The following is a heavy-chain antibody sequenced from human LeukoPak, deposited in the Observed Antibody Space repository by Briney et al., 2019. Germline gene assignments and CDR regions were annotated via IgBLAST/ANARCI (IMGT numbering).Heavy chain of an antibody. CDR3: VRDWFLALDY. D-gene: IGHD3-10*01. Sequence: GGSLRLSCAASGFPSRSYWMHWVRQAPGKGLLWVSRIYNDGSRTTYADSVKGRFTISRDNAKNTLYLQMNSLSDEDTAVYYCVRDWFLALDYWGQGTLVTVSS. J-gene: IGHJ4*02. CDR2: IYNDGSRT. CDR1: GFPSRSYW. V-gene: IGHV3-74*01.